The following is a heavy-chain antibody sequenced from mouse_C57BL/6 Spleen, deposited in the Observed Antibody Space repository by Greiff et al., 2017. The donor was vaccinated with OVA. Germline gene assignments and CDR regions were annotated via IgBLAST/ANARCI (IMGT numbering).Heavy chain of an antibody. CDR1: GYAFSSSW. V-gene: IGHV1-82*01. CDR2: IYPGDGDT. J-gene: IGHJ3*01. Sequence: QVQLQQSGPELVKPGASVKISCKASGYAFSSSWMNWVKRRPGKGLEWIGRIYPGDGDTNYNGKFKGKATMTADKSSSTAYMQLSSLTSEDSAVYFCASSGGSSSWFAYWGQGTLVTVSA. D-gene: IGHD1-1*01. CDR3: ASSGGSSSWFAY.